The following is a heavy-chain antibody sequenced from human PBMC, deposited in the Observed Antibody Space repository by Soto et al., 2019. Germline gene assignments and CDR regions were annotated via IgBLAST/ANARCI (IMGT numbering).Heavy chain of an antibody. Sequence: PSETLSLTCTVSGGSISSSRYYWGWIRQPPGKGLEWIGTIYYSGSTYYNPSLKSRVIISVDTSKNQFSLKLSSVTAADTAVYYCARGIRYFDWLHDNWGQGTLVTVSS. CDR2: IYYSGST. D-gene: IGHD3-9*01. V-gene: IGHV4-39*01. CDR1: GGSISSSRYY. J-gene: IGHJ4*02. CDR3: ARGIRYFDWLHDN.